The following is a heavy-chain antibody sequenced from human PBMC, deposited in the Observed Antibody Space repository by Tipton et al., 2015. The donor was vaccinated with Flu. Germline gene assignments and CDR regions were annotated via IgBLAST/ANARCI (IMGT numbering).Heavy chain of an antibody. CDR1: GYIFSTDW. CDR2: IYGGDSNT. CDR3: VRPQITYGMPAAVLFDY. D-gene: IGHD2-2*01. Sequence: QSEAEVKKPGESLKISCKGSGYIFSTDWIGWVRQMPGKGLEWMGIIYGGDSNTAYSPSFQGQVTISVDKSINTAYLQWSSLRASDTAIYYCVRPQITYGMPAAVLFDYWGQGTLVTVSS. V-gene: IGHV5-51*06. J-gene: IGHJ4*02.